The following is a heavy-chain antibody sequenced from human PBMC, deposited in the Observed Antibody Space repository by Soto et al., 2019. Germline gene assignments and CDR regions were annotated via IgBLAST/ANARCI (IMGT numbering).Heavy chain of an antibody. CDR1: GGSFSGHY. V-gene: IGHV4-34*01. CDR3: ARGAVQQDAPDNYYLDS. D-gene: IGHD1-1*01. CDR2: INHSGST. J-gene: IGHJ4*02. Sequence: QVQLQQWGAGLLKPSETLSLTCAVYGGSFSGHYWSWIRQPPGKGLEWIGEINHSGSTNQNPSLTSRVTISVDTSKNQFSLKLGSVTAADTAIYYCARGAVQQDAPDNYYLDSWGQGTLLTVSS.